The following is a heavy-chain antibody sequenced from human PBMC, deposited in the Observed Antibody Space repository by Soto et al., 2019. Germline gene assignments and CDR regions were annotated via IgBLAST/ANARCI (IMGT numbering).Heavy chain of an antibody. V-gene: IGHV1-69*13. CDR1: GCTFSGYA. CDR2: IIPIFGTA. CDR3: ARDRGWWLVSDNWFDP. J-gene: IGHJ5*02. D-gene: IGHD3-3*01. Sequence: SVNVSCKASGCTFSGYAISWVRQAPGQGLEWMGGIIPIFGTANYAQKFQGRVTITADESTSTAYMELSSLRSEDTAVYYCARDRGWWLVSDNWFDPWGQGTLGTVS.